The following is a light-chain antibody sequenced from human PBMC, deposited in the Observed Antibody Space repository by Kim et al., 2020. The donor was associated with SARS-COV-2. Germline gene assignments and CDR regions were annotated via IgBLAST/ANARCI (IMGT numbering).Light chain of an antibody. CDR2: DVN. V-gene: IGLV2-8*01. CDR3: SSYAGTNNFYV. CDR1: STDVGGYNY. Sequence: QSVTSSCTGSSTDVGGYNYVSWHQKHPGKAPKLIIYDVNNRPSGVPNRFCGSKSGNTASLTVSGLQSEDEADYYCSSYAGTNNFYVFGTGTKVTVL. J-gene: IGLJ1*01.